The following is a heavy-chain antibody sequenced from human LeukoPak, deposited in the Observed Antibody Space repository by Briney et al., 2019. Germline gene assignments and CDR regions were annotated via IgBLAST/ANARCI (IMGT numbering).Heavy chain of an antibody. CDR2: ISGSGGGT. Sequence: PGGSLRLSCAVSGITLSNYGMSWVRQAPGKGLEWVAGISGSGGGTNYADSVKGRFTISRDNSKNTLYLQMNSLRAEDTAVYYCAKRFFVVGASIHDAFDIWGQGTLVTVSS. CDR3: AKRFFVVGASIHDAFDI. J-gene: IGHJ3*02. D-gene: IGHD1-26*01. V-gene: IGHV3-23*01. CDR1: GITLSNYG.